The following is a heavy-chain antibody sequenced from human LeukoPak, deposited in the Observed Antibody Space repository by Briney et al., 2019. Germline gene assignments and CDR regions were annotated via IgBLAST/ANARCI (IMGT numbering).Heavy chain of an antibody. Sequence: SETLPLTCAVYDESFSGYYWSWIRQPPGKGLEWLGEVNHRGSTNYKLSLKSRLTISVDTSRKEISLKLTSVTAADTAIYYCARVDIVTTNYFDPWGQGTLVTVSS. J-gene: IGHJ5*02. CDR2: VNHRGST. V-gene: IGHV4-34*01. D-gene: IGHD5-12*01. CDR1: DESFSGYY. CDR3: ARVDIVTTNYFDP.